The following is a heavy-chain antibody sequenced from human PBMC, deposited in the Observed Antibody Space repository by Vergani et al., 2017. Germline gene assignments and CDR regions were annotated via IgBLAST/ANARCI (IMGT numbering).Heavy chain of an antibody. J-gene: IGHJ3*02. CDR3: ASVSWELYKDAFDI. Sequence: VQLVQSGAEVKKPGSSVKVSCKASGGTFSSYAMSWVRQAPGKGLEWVSAISGSGGSTYYADSVKGRFTISRDNSKNTLYLQMNSLRAEDTAVYYCASVSWELYKDAFDIWGQGTMVTVSS. V-gene: IGHV3-23*04. CDR1: GGTFSSYA. CDR2: ISGSGGST. D-gene: IGHD1-26*01.